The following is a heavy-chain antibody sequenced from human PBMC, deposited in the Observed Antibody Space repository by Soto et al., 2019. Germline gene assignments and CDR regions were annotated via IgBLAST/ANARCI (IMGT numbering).Heavy chain of an antibody. J-gene: IGHJ5*02. Sequence: SETLSLTCTASGAALSSGGYFCTWVRQPPGKGLEWLGYIYYSGGTNYNPSLKSRVTISLDKSKSQFSLRLISVTAADTAVYYCTSEPADDHELGPWGQGTLVTVYS. CDR3: TSEPADDHELGP. V-gene: IGHV4-61*08. CDR2: IYYSGGT. D-gene: IGHD3-10*01. CDR1: GAALSSGGYF.